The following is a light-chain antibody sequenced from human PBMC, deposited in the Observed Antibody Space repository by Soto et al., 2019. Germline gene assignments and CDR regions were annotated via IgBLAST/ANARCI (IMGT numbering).Light chain of an antibody. CDR1: VLAKRY. V-gene: IGLV3-27*01. J-gene: IGLJ2*01. CDR3: AAWDDSLNALL. CDR2: KDS. Sequence: SYELTQPSSVSVSPGQTARITCSGDVLAKRYARWFQQKPGQAPLLVIYKDSERPSGIPERFSGSSSGTTVTLTISGAQVADEADYYCAAWDDSLNALLFGGGTKLTVL.